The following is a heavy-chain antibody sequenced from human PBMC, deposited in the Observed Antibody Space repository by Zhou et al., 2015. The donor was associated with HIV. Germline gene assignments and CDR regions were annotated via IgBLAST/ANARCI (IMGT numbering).Heavy chain of an antibody. CDR1: GGTFSSYA. CDR2: IIPIFGTA. Sequence: QVQLVQSGAEVKKPGSSVKVSCKASGGTFSSYAISWVRQAPGQGLEWMGGIIPIFGTANYAQKFQGRVTITADESTSTAYMELSSLRSEDTAVYYCAGDGGPYGSGSQIYYYYYYYMDVWGKGTTVTVSS. J-gene: IGHJ6*03. V-gene: IGHV1-69*01. CDR3: AGDGGPYGSGSQIYYYYYYYMDV. D-gene: IGHD3-10*01.